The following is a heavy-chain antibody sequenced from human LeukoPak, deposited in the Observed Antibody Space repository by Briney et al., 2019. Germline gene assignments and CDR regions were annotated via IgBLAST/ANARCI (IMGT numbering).Heavy chain of an antibody. CDR3: ARVTNVDIAPDY. D-gene: IGHD5-12*01. CDR1: GFTFCSYG. J-gene: IGHJ4*02. Sequence: PGRSLRLSCATSGFTFCSYGMHWVRQVPGKGLEWVAVIWYDGSTTYYADSVKGRFTISRDNSKNTLYLQMNSLRAEDTAVYYCARVTNVDIAPDYWGQGTLVTVSS. V-gene: IGHV3-33*01. CDR2: IWYDGSTT.